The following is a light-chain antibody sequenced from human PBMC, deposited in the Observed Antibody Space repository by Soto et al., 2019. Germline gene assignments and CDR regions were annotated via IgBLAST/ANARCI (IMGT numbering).Light chain of an antibody. CDR3: GSWDSSVSGYE. CDR2: DDN. V-gene: IGLV1-51*01. J-gene: IGLJ1*01. Sequence: QSVLTQPPSVSAAPGQKVTISCSGSSSNIGGNSVSWYQQLPGTAPKLLIYDDNKRPSGIPDRFSGSKSGTSATLGITGFQTGDEADYYCGSWDSSVSGYEFGTGTKV. CDR1: SSNIGGNS.